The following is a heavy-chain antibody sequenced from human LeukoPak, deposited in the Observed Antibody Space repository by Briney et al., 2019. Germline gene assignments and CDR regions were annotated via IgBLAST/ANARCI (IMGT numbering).Heavy chain of an antibody. D-gene: IGHD5-18*01. CDR1: GFTFSSYS. Sequence: PGGSLRLSCAASGFTFSSYSMNWVRQAPGKGLEWVSSISSPSSYIYYADSVKGRFTISRDNAKNSLYLRMNSLRAEDTAVYYCARDRGIQTFDYWGQGTLVTVSS. V-gene: IGHV3-21*01. CDR2: ISSPSSYI. CDR3: ARDRGIQTFDY. J-gene: IGHJ4*02.